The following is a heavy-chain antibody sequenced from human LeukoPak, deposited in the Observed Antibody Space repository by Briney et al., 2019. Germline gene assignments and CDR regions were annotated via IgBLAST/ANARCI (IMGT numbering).Heavy chain of an antibody. CDR3: ARVIVGSTSSGYYYYMDV. V-gene: IGHV4-38-2*02. CDR2: IYHSGST. D-gene: IGHD1-26*01. J-gene: IGHJ6*03. Sequence: SETLSLTCTVSGYSISSGYYWGWIRQPPGKGLEWIGSIYHSGSTYYNPSLKSRVTISVDTSKNQFSLKLRSVTAADTAVYYCARVIVGSTSSGYYYYMDVWGKGTTVTVSS. CDR1: GYSISSGYY.